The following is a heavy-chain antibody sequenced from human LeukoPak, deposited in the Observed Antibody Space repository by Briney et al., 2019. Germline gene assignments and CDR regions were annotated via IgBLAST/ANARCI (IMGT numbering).Heavy chain of an antibody. CDR3: ARAVAGIQSYFDY. CDR2: IIPIFGTA. Sequence: ASVKVSCKASGGTFSSYAISWVRQAPGQWLEWMGGIIPIFGTANYAQKFQGRVTITADESTSTAYMELSSLRSEDTAVYYCARAVAGIQSYFDYWGQGTLVTVSS. V-gene: IGHV1-69*13. CDR1: GGTFSSYA. D-gene: IGHD6-19*01. J-gene: IGHJ4*02.